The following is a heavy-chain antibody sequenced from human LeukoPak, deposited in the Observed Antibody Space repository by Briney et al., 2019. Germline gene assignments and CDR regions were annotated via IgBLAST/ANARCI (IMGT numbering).Heavy chain of an antibody. CDR1: GYTFTDYD. CDR2: VSPYNGNT. V-gene: IGHV1-18*01. Sequence: APVKVSCKTSGYTFTDYDITWVRQAPGHGLEWMGRVSPYNGNTYYSQRLKGRVTISKDTSTGTAYMDLRNMRDDDTATYYCARNGRVRRVVKDLFEYWGQGTLVAVSS. D-gene: IGHD3-10*01. J-gene: IGHJ4*02. CDR3: ARNGRVRRVVKDLFEY.